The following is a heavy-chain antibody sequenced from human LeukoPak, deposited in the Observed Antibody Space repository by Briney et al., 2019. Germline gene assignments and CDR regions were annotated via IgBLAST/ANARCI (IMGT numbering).Heavy chain of an antibody. CDR1: GGSISSGSYY. CDR3: ARGLTYYYGSGSNNWFDP. CDR2: IFTSGRT. Sequence: SETLSLICTVSGGSISSGSYYWSWIRQPAGKGLELIGRIFTSGRTNYNPSLKSRVTISLDTSKNQFSLKLSSVTAADTAVYCARGLTYYYGSGSNNWFDPWGQGTLVTVSS. D-gene: IGHD3-10*01. V-gene: IGHV4-61*02. J-gene: IGHJ5*02.